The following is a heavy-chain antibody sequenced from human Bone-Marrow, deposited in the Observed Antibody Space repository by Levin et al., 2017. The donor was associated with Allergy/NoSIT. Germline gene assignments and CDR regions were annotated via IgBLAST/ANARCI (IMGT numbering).Heavy chain of an antibody. D-gene: IGHD4-17*01. CDR1: GFTFSSYG. Sequence: PGGSLRLSCAASGFTFSSYGMHWVRQAPGKGLEWVAVIWYDGSNKYYADSVKGRFTISRDNSKNTLYLQMNSLRAEDTAVYYCARGDYTDYGDYVGSYFDYWGQGTLVTVSS. CDR3: ARGDYTDYGDYVGSYFDY. CDR2: IWYDGSNK. J-gene: IGHJ4*02. V-gene: IGHV3-33*01.